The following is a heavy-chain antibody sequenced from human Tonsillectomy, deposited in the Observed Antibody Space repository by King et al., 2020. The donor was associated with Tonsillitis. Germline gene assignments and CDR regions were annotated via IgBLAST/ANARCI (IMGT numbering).Heavy chain of an antibody. CDR3: AGHPIWWSDRRSVWFDP. D-gene: IGHD2-8*02. CDR1: GDSITTDNYL. V-gene: IGHV4-39*07. J-gene: IGHJ5*02. Sequence: QLQESGPGLVKPSETLSLSCSVSGDSITTDNYLWGWIRQPPGQGLEGIGSILHSGSTYYNPSLRSRVTISVDTSKNRFSLKVRSVTAADTAVYYCAGHPIWWSDRRSVWFDPWGQGTLVTVSS. CDR2: ILHSGST.